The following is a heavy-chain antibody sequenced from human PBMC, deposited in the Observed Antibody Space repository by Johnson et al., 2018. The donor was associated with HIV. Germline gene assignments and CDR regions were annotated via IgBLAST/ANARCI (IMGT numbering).Heavy chain of an antibody. D-gene: IGHD2-2*02. CDR3: VKDVASGYTNGGTLDI. CDR1: GFTFDDYA. V-gene: IGHV3-43D*03. CDR2: INWDGSST. Sequence: LVESGGGLVQPGRSLKLSCAASGFTFDDYAMHWVRQAPGKGLEWVSLINWDGSSTYYADSVKGRFTISRDNIRNSLYLQMNSLRPEDTALYYCVKDVASGYTNGGTLDIWGQGTMVTVSS. J-gene: IGHJ3*02.